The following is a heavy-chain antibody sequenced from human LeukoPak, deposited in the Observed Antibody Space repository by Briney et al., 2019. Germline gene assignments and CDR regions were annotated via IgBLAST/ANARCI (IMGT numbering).Heavy chain of an antibody. CDR1: GGSFSGYY. V-gene: IGHV4-59*08. CDR2: IYYSGST. J-gene: IGHJ4*02. D-gene: IGHD3-16*01. Sequence: SETLSLTCAVYGGSFSGYYWSWIRQPPGKGLEWIGYIYYSGSTNYNPSLKSRVTISVDTSKNQFSLKLSSVTAADTAVYYCASQARGFDFDYWGQGTLVTVSS. CDR3: ASQARGFDFDY.